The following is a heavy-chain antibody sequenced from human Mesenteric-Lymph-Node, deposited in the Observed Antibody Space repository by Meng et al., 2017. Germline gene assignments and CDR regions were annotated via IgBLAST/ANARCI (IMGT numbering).Heavy chain of an antibody. V-gene: IGHV3-49*03. CDR2: IRSKAYGGTT. Sequence: GESLKISCTGSGFTFGDYAMSWFRQAPGKGLEWVGFIRSKAYGGTTEYAASVKGRFTISRDDSKSIAYLQMNSLKTEDTAVYYCTSPSIDLYDSSGYYWGQGTLVTVSS. CDR3: TSPSIDLYDSSGYY. CDR1: GFTFGDYA. D-gene: IGHD3-22*01. J-gene: IGHJ4*02.